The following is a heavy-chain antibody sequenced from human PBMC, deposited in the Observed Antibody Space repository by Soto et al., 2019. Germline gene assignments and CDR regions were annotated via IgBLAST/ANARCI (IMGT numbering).Heavy chain of an antibody. CDR1: GFTFSSYA. D-gene: IGHD2-15*01. CDR2: ISGSGGGI. J-gene: IGHJ4*02. Sequence: EVQLLASGGGLVQPGGSLRLSCAASGFTFSSYAMSWVRQAPGKGLEWVSTISGSGGGIYYADSVKGRFTISRDNSKNTLDLQMNSLRAEDTAVYYCAKRNLVVRPPFDYWGQGTLVTVSS. CDR3: AKRNLVVRPPFDY. V-gene: IGHV3-23*01.